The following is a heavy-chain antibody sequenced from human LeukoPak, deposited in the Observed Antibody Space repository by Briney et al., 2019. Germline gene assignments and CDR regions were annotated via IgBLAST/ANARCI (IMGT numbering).Heavy chain of an antibody. V-gene: IGHV3-15*01. D-gene: IGHD6-13*01. Sequence: GVSLRLSCAASGFTFSSYAMSWVRQAPGKGLEWVGRIKSKTDGGTTDYAAPVKGRFTISRDDSKNTLYLQMNSLKTEDTAVYYCTRSVGWYGSFWGQGTLVTVSS. CDR3: TRSVGWYGSF. CDR1: GFTFSSYA. CDR2: IKSKTDGGTT. J-gene: IGHJ4*02.